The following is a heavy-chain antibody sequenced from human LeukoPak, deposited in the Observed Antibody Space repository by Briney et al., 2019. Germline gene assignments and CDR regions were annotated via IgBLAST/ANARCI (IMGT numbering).Heavy chain of an antibody. D-gene: IGHD3-22*01. J-gene: IGHJ4*02. CDR3: TLYYYDSSGYPSFDF. CDR2: ISATSTTI. Sequence: GGSLRLSCAASGFTFSRYAMNWVRQAPGKGLEWVSYISATSTTIYYADSVKGRFTVSRDYAKNSLYLQMSSLRDEDTAVYYCTLYYYDSSGYPSFDFWGQGTLVTVCS. V-gene: IGHV3-48*02. CDR1: GFTFSRYA.